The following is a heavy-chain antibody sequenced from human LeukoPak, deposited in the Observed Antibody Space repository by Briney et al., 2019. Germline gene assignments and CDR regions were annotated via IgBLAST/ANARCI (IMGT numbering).Heavy chain of an antibody. CDR3: ARDRRNYYDSSGYYLPYYFDY. J-gene: IGHJ4*02. D-gene: IGHD3-22*01. CDR2: LNSSGGST. V-gene: IGHV1-46*01. CDR1: GYIFTDYY. Sequence: GASVKISCKTSGYIFTDYYIHWVRQAPGQGLEWMGILNSSGGSTTYAQKFQGRITMTRDASTSTVYMELRSLRSEDTAVYYCARDRRNYYDSSGYYLPYYFDYWGQGTLVTVSS.